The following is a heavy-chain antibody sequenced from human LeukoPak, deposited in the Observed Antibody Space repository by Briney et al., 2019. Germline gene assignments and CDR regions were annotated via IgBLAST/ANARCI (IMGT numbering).Heavy chain of an antibody. CDR3: AKLVGNYYFDY. Sequence: GESLKISCRGSGYIFTTSWIGWVRQMPGKGLEWMGMIYPGDSDTKYSPSFQGQVTISADKSISTAYLQWSSLKASDTAIYYCAKLVGNYYFDYWGQGTLVTVSS. CDR1: GYIFTTSW. D-gene: IGHD1-7*01. CDR2: IYPGDSDT. J-gene: IGHJ4*02. V-gene: IGHV5-51*01.